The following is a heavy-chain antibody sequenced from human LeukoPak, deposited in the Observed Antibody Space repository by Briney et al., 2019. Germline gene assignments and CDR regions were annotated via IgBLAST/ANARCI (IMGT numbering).Heavy chain of an antibody. CDR2: IYTSGST. D-gene: IGHD6-19*01. Sequence: SETLSLTCTVSGGSFSSGSYYWSWIRQPAGKGLEWIGRIYTSGSTNYNPSLKSRVTISVDTSKNQFSLKLSSVTAADTAVYYCARARDAWAVAGSIDYWGQGTLVTVSS. CDR3: ARARDAWAVAGSIDY. J-gene: IGHJ4*02. CDR1: GGSFSSGSYY. V-gene: IGHV4-61*02.